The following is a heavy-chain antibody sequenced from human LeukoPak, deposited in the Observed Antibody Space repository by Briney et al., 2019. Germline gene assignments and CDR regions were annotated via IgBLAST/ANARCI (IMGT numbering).Heavy chain of an antibody. J-gene: IGHJ3*02. Sequence: PSETLSLTCTVSGGSISSGGYYWSWIRQHPGKGLEWIGYIYYSGSTYYNPSLKSRVTISVDTSKNQFSLKLSSVTAADTAVYYCARDRVAAAAWADAFDIWGQGTMVTVSS. CDR2: IYYSGST. CDR3: ARDRVAAAAWADAFDI. CDR1: GGSISSGGYY. V-gene: IGHV4-31*03. D-gene: IGHD6-13*01.